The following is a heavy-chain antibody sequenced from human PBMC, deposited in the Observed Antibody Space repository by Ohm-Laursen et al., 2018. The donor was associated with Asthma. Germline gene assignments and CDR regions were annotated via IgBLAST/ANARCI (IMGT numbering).Heavy chain of an antibody. J-gene: IGHJ4*02. CDR1: GFTFSVYW. CDR3: ARDYYGSGAY. V-gene: IGHV3-74*01. D-gene: IGHD3-10*01. CDR2: INSDVSST. Sequence: SLRLSCTAPGFTFSVYWMQWVRQAPGKGLVWVSRINSDVSSTTYADSVRGRFTISRDNAKNTLYLQINSLRAEDTAVYYCARDYYGSGAYWGQGTLVTVSS.